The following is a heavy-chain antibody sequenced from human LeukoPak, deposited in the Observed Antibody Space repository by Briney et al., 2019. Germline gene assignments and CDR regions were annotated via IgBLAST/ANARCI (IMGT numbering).Heavy chain of an antibody. V-gene: IGHV3-23*01. D-gene: IGHD6-13*01. J-gene: IGHJ4*02. CDR1: GFTFNNYA. Sequence: PGGSLRLSCAASGFTFNNYAMNWVRQAPGKGLEWVSGISSSGGSTYYADSVQGRFTISRDNSKSTLYLQMNSLRAEDTAVYYCAREGQSAAFDYWGQGTLVTVSS. CDR3: AREGQSAAFDY. CDR2: ISSSGGST.